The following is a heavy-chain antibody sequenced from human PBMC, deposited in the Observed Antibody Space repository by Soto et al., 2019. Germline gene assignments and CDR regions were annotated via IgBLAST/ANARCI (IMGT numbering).Heavy chain of an antibody. CDR2: ISPSGGST. D-gene: IGHD1-26*01. Sequence: EVQLLESGGGLIQPGGSLRLSCEASGFTLSSYAMNWVRQAPGKGLEWVSAISPSGGSTYYADSVKGRFTISRDNSKNTLFLQMNSLRTEDTAIYYCAKNTMVGSWGPLDYWGQGTLVTVSS. J-gene: IGHJ4*02. V-gene: IGHV3-23*01. CDR3: AKNTMVGSWGPLDY. CDR1: GFTLSSYA.